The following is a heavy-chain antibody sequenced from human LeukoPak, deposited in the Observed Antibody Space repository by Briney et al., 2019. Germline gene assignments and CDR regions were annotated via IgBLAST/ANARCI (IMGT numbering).Heavy chain of an antibody. CDR2: IRSSGSTI. CDR3: ARDGFDSSGYYWINDAFDI. V-gene: IGHV3-48*03. D-gene: IGHD3-22*01. CDR1: GFTFYSYG. Sequence: PGGSLRLSCAASGFTFYSYGMNWVRQAPGKGLEWVSYIRSSGSTIYYADSVKGRFTISRDNAKNSLYLQMNSLRAEDTAVYYCARDGFDSSGYYWINDAFDIWGQGTMVTVSS. J-gene: IGHJ3*02.